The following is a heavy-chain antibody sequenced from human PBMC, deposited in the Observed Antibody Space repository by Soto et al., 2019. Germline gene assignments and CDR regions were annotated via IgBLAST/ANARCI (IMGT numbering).Heavy chain of an antibody. J-gene: IGHJ6*03. Sequence: GGSLRLSCAASGFTFSGSAMHWVRTASGKGLEWVGRIRSKANSYATAYAASVKGRFTISRDDSKNTAYLQMNSLKTEDTAVYYCSGSSSGWFPDYYYYYMDVWGNGTTVTVSS. D-gene: IGHD6-19*01. CDR2: IRSKANSYAT. CDR3: SGSSSGWFPDYYYYYMDV. CDR1: GFTFSGSA. V-gene: IGHV3-73*01.